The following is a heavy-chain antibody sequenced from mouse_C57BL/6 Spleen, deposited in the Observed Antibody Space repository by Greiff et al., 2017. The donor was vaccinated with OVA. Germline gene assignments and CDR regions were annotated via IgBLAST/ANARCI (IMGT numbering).Heavy chain of an antibody. CDR3: ARGDYYGSSVYYFDY. D-gene: IGHD1-1*01. J-gene: IGHJ2*01. CDR1: GYSFTGYY. Sequence: EVQLQQSGPELVKPGASVKISCKASGYSFTGYYMHWVKQSHGNILEWIGYIYPYNGVSSYNQKFKGKATLTVDKSSSTAYMELSSLTSEDSAVYYCARGDYYGSSVYYFDYWGQGTTLTVSS. CDR2: IYPYNGVS. V-gene: IGHV1-31*01.